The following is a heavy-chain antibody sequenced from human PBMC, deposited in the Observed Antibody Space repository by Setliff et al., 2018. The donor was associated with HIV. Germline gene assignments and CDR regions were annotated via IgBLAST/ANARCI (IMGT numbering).Heavy chain of an antibody. CDR2: IKQDGREQ. CDR3: ARVRCGSTDCH. Sequence: GGSLRLSCVASGFTFSTFAMHWLRQAPGKGLEWVANIKQDGREQNYVDSVKGRFTISRDNAKNSLYLQMNSLRAEDTAVYYCARVRCGSTDCHWGPGTLVTVSS. CDR1: GFTFSTFA. V-gene: IGHV3-7*03. J-gene: IGHJ4*02. D-gene: IGHD2-2*01.